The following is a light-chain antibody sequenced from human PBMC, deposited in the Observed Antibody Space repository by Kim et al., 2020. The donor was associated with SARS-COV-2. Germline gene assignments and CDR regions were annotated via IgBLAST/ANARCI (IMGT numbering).Light chain of an antibody. J-gene: IGKJ1*01. CDR1: QSIINY. CDR3: QQTYSAPRT. CDR2: AAS. Sequence: ASVGDRVTITCLASQSIINYLNWYQQNPGNTPKLLIYAASTLQSGVPSRFSSSGSDTDFTLTVSSLQPEDFATYYCQQTYSAPRTFGQGTKVDI. V-gene: IGKV1-39*01.